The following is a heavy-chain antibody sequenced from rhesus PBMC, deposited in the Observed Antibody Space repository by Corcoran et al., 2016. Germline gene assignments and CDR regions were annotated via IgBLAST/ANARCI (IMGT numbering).Heavy chain of an antibody. CDR3: ARDYEDDYGYYSTGGLDS. CDR2: IYGSGGGT. CDR1: GGSISDDYY. V-gene: IGHV4-106*01. Sequence: QVQLQESGPGLVKPSETLYLTCAVSGGSISDDYYWSWIRQPPGKGLEWIGYIYGSGGGTNYNPSLKNRVTISIDPSKNQFSLQLSSVPAADTAVYYCARDYEDDYGYYSTGGLDSWGQGVVVTVSS. D-gene: IGHD3-9*01. J-gene: IGHJ6*01.